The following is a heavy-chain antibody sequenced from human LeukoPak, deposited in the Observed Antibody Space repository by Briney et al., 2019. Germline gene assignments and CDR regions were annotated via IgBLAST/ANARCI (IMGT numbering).Heavy chain of an antibody. Sequence: GGSLRLSCAASGFTFSSYGMHWVRQAPGKGLEGVAFIRYDGSNKYYADSVKGRFTISRDNSKNTLYLQMNSLRAEDTAVYYCAKERVRGVIITADAFYIWGQGTMVTVS. J-gene: IGHJ3*02. V-gene: IGHV3-30*02. CDR1: GFTFSSYG. CDR2: IRYDGSNK. D-gene: IGHD3-10*01. CDR3: AKERVRGVIITADAFYI.